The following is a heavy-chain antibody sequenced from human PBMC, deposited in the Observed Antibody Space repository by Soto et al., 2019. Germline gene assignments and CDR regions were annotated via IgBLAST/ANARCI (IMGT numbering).Heavy chain of an antibody. D-gene: IGHD3-3*01. V-gene: IGHV1-18*01. CDR3: ARDRIPDFWSGYYADY. Sequence: ASVKVSCKASGYTFNSYGISWVRQAPGQGLEWMGWISAYNGNTNYAQKLQGRVTMTTDTSTSTAYMELRSLRSDDTAVYYCARDRIPDFWSGYYADYWGQGTLVTVSS. J-gene: IGHJ4*02. CDR2: ISAYNGNT. CDR1: GYTFNSYG.